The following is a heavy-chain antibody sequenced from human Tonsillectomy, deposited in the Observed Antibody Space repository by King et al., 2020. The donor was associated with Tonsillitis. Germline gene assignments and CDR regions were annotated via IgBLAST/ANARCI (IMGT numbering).Heavy chain of an antibody. J-gene: IGHJ4*02. V-gene: IGHV3-7*03. Sequence: DVQLVESGGGLGQPGGSLRLSCAASGFTFSSYWMNWVRQASGEGLELVAHINQDGSEKYYVDSVKGRFTISRDNAKNSLYLQMNSLRAEDTAVYYCARVDFWTSDYWGQGTLVTVSS. D-gene: IGHD3/OR15-3a*01. CDR2: INQDGSEK. CDR3: ARVDFWTSDY. CDR1: GFTFSSYW.